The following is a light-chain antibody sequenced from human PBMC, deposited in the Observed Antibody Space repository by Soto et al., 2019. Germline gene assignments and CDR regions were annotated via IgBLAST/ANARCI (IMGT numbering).Light chain of an antibody. V-gene: IGLV2-14*01. Sequence: QSALTQPASVSGSPGQSITISCTGPSSDVGAYNFVSWYQHHPGRAPKLIIYEVTIRPSGVSNRFSGSKSGNTASLTISGLQAEDEADYYCSSYTTSAPYVFGSGTKLTVL. CDR2: EVT. CDR1: SSDVGAYNF. CDR3: SSYTTSAPYV. J-gene: IGLJ1*01.